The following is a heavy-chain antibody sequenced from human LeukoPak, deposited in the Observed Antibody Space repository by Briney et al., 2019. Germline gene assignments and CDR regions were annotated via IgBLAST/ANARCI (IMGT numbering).Heavy chain of an antibody. CDR1: GGSISSGDYY. CDR2: IYYSGST. J-gene: IGHJ6*03. D-gene: IGHD2-15*01. CDR3: ARAGYCSGGSCYPSFDYYYNYMDV. V-gene: IGHV4-30-4*08. Sequence: SETLSLTCTVSGGSISSGDYYWSWIRQPPGKGLEWIGYIYYSGSTYYNPSLKSRVTISVDTSKNQFSLKLSSVTAADTAVYYCARAGYCSGGSCYPSFDYYYNYMDVWGKGTTVTVSS.